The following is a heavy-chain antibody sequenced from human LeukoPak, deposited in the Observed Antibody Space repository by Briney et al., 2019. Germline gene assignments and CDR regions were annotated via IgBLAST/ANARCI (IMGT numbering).Heavy chain of an antibody. D-gene: IGHD3-10*01. CDR1: GYTFTGHY. CDR3: ARGISWDGSGSYYRPFDY. J-gene: IGHJ4*02. CDR2: INPDSGDT. Sequence: ASVKVSCKASGYTFTGHYMHWVRQATGQGPAWIVWINPDSGDTNYAQKFQGRVTLTRDTSISTAYMELSRLTSDDTAVYYCARGISWDGSGSYYRPFDYWGQGTLVTVSS. V-gene: IGHV1-2*02.